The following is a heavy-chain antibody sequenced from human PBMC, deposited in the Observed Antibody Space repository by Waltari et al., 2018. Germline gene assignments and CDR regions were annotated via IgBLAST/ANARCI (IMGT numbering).Heavy chain of an antibody. CDR1: GFTFSSYS. J-gene: IGHJ4*02. Sequence: EVQLVESGGGLVQPGGSLRLSCAASGFTFSSYSMNWVRQAPGKGLEWVSYLSSSSSTIYYADSVKGRFTISRDNAKNSLYLQMNSLRAEDTAVYYCARRPAQLYYYDSSGYLDYWGQGTLVTVSS. CDR3: ARRPAQLYYYDSSGYLDY. CDR2: LSSSSSTI. V-gene: IGHV3-48*04. D-gene: IGHD3-22*01.